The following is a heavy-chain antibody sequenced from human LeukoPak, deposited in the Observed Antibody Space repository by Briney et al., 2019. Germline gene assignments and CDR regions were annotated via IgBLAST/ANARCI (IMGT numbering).Heavy chain of an antibody. Sequence: PGGSLRLYCAASGFTFSSYSMNWVRQAPRKGLGWVSSISSSSSYIYYADSVKGRFTISRDNAKNSLYLQMNSLRAEDTAVYYCARDGSGSYAFDYWGQGTLVTVSS. D-gene: IGHD1-26*01. CDR1: GFTFSSYS. J-gene: IGHJ4*02. V-gene: IGHV3-21*01. CDR3: ARDGSGSYAFDY. CDR2: ISSSSSYI.